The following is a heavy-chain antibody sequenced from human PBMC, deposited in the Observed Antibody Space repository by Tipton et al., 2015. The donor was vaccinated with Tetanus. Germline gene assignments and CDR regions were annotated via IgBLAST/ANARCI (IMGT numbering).Heavy chain of an antibody. CDR2: IHSRGDT. D-gene: IGHD1-1*01. V-gene: IGHV4-31*02. Sequence: EWLGYIHSRGDTFYIPSLRSRLFISLDTSKNQFSLQLSSLTAADTAIYYCARDGENEGAFDVWGQGTRVSVSS. CDR3: ARDGENEGAFDV. J-gene: IGHJ3*01.